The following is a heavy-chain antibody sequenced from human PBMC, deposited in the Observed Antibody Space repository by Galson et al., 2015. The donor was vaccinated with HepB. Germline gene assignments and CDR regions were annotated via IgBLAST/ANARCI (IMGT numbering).Heavy chain of an antibody. CDR1: GGTFSSYA. D-gene: IGHD2-2*02. CDR3: ARVGDCGSTSCYIARGWFDP. J-gene: IGHJ5*02. V-gene: IGHV1-69*13. CDR2: IIPIFGTA. Sequence: SVKVSCKASGGTFSSYAISWVRQAPGQGLEWMGGIIPIFGTANYAQKFQGRVTITADESTSTAYMELSSLRSEDTAVYYCARVGDCGSTSCYIARGWFDPWGQGTLVTVSS.